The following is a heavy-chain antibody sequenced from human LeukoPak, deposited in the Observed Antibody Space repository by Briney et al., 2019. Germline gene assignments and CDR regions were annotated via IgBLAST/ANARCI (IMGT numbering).Heavy chain of an antibody. D-gene: IGHD6-13*01. CDR1: GGSISRYY. V-gene: IGHV4-59*04. J-gene: IGHJ4*02. Sequence: SETLSLTCNVSGGSISRYYWAWIRQPPGMGLESIGKIHNGGNAYYTPSLKSRVTLSMDASRNQVSLRLSSVTAADTAVYYCASRYSTTLDFWGQGTLVTVSS. CDR3: ASRYSTTLDF. CDR2: IHNGGNA.